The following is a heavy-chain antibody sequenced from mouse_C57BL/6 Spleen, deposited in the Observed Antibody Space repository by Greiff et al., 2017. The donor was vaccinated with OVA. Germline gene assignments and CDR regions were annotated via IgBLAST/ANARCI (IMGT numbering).Heavy chain of an antibody. D-gene: IGHD1-1*01. J-gene: IGHJ2*01. CDR1: GFTFSSYG. Sequence: DVQLVESGGDLVKPGGSLKLSCAASGFTFSSYGMSWVRQTPDKRLEWVATISSGGSYTYYPDSVKGRFTISRDNAKNTLYLQMSSLKSEDTAMYYCARPRYGSSFDYWGQGTTLTVSS. CDR3: ARPRYGSSFDY. CDR2: ISSGGSYT. V-gene: IGHV5-6*01.